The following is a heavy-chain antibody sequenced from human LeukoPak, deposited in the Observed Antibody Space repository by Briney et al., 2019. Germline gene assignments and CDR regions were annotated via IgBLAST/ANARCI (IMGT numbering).Heavy chain of an antibody. CDR3: ARRGYSGSYYRFDY. Sequence: SETLSLTCAVYGGSFSGYYWSWIRQPPGKGLEWIGEINHSGSTNYNPSLKSRVTISVDTSKNQFSLKLTSVTAADTAVYYCARRGYSGSYYRFDYWGQGILVTVSS. D-gene: IGHD1-26*01. V-gene: IGHV4-34*01. CDR1: GGSFSGYY. CDR2: INHSGST. J-gene: IGHJ4*02.